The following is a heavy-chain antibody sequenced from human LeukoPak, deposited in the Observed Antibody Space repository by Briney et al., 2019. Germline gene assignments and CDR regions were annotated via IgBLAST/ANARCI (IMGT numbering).Heavy chain of an antibody. CDR2: VDYNGAT. V-gene: IGHV4-59*01. J-gene: IGHJ4*02. CDR1: GASISNDH. Sequence: PSETLSLTCAVSGASISNDHWNWIRQPPGKGLEWIGNVDYNGATKYNPTLQSQITISLDTSNNQFSLTLTSVTAADTDLYFCTRGYYEAFDYWGQGRLVTVSS. CDR3: TRGYYEAFDY. D-gene: IGHD3-16*01.